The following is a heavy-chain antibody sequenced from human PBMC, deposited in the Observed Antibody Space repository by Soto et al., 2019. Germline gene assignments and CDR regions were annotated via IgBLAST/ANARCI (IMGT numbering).Heavy chain of an antibody. CDR2: ISAYNGNT. J-gene: IGHJ6*02. V-gene: IGHV1-18*01. D-gene: IGHD3-16*01. Sequence: PGQGLEWMGWISAYNGNTNYAQKLQGRVTMTTDTSTSTAYMELRSLRSDDTAVYYCALEGGFDPYGMDVWGQGTTVTVSS. CDR3: ALEGGFDPYGMDV.